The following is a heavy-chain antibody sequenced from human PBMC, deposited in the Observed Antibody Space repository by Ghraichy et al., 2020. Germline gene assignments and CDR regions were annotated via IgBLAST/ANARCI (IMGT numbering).Heavy chain of an antibody. CDR3: ARDNIALVTVSAASLFDS. V-gene: IGHV4-34*01. D-gene: IGHD2-2*01. Sequence: SETLSLTCAVYGGSFSGYFWSWIRQPPGKGLEWIGDIDHTGSTNYNPSLRSRVSISLDRSKNQLSLKVTSVTAADTAVYFCARDNIALVTVSAASLFDSRGQGTLVTVSS. CDR2: IDHTGST. CDR1: GGSFSGYF. J-gene: IGHJ4*02.